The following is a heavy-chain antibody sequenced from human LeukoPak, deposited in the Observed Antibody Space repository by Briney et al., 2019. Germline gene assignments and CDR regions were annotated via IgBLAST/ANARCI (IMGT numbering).Heavy chain of an antibody. V-gene: IGHV4-59*12. CDR2: IYYSGST. Sequence: PSETLSLTCTVSGGSISSYYWSWIRQPPGKGLEWIGYIYYSGSTNYNPSLKSRVTISVDTSKNQFSLKLSSVTAADTAVYYCASLIVVVPAAIGYFDYWGQGTLVTVSS. D-gene: IGHD2-2*01. CDR1: GGSISSYY. J-gene: IGHJ4*02. CDR3: ASLIVVVPAAIGYFDY.